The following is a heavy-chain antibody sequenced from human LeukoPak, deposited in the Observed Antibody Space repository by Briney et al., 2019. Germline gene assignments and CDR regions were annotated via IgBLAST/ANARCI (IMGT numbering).Heavy chain of an antibody. V-gene: IGHV1-2*02. CDR3: AKDSVVGRPDIAMSGIDY. D-gene: IGHD6-19*01. CDR2: INPNSGGT. J-gene: IGHJ4*02. Sequence: ASVKVSCKASGYTFTAYYMHWVRQAPGQGLEWMGWINPNSGGTNYGQKFQGRVTMTRDTSISTAYMELSRLRSDDTAVYYCAKDSVVGRPDIAMSGIDYWGQGTLVTVSS. CDR1: GYTFTAYY.